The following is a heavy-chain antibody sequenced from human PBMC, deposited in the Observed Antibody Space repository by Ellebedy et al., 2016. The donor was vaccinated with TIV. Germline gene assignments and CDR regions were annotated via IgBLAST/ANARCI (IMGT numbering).Heavy chain of an antibody. V-gene: IGHV3-9*01. CDR1: GFTFDDYA. J-gene: IGHJ4*02. CDR3: AKVSGGSYNDY. D-gene: IGHD1-26*01. Sequence: SLKISXAASGFTFDDYAMHWVRQAPGKGLEWVSGISWNSGSIGYADSVKGRFTISRDNAKNSLYLQMNSLRAEDTALYYCAKVSGGSYNDYWGQGTLVTVSS. CDR2: ISWNSGSI.